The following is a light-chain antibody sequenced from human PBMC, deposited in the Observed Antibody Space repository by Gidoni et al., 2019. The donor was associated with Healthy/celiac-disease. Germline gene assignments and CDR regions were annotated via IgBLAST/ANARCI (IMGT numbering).Light chain of an antibody. CDR3: QQYDNLPPCS. Sequence: DIQMTQSQSSLSASVGDSVTITCQASQDISNYLNWYQQKPGKAPKLLIYDASNLETGVPSRFSGSGSGTDFTFTISSLQPEDIATYYCQQYDNLPPCSFGQGTKLEIK. V-gene: IGKV1-33*01. J-gene: IGKJ2*04. CDR1: QDISNY. CDR2: DAS.